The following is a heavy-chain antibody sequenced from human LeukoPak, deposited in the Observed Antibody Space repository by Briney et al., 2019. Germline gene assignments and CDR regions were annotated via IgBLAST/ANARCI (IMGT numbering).Heavy chain of an antibody. V-gene: IGHV3-21*01. D-gene: IGHD3-3*01. J-gene: IGHJ4*02. Sequence: GGSLRLSCAASGFTFSSYSMNWVRQAPGKGLEWVSSISSSSSYIYYADSVKGRFTISRDNSKNTLYLQMNSLRAEDTAVYYCARGRFLEWLFSHWGQGTLVTVSS. CDR2: ISSSSSYI. CDR1: GFTFSSYS. CDR3: ARGRFLEWLFSH.